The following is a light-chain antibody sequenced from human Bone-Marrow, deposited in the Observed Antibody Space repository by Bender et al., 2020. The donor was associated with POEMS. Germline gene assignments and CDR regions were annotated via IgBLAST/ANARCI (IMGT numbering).Light chain of an antibody. CDR1: SSDVGGYNY. V-gene: IGLV2-8*01. CDR2: EVT. J-gene: IGLJ3*02. CDR3: STYADRNICV. Sequence: QSALTQPPSASGSPGQSVTISCTGTSSDVGGYNYVSWYQQHPGKAPKLMIYEVTRRPSEVRARFCGYESGNTASLTVSSLQAEDEADYYCSTYADRNICVCGGGTKLPAL.